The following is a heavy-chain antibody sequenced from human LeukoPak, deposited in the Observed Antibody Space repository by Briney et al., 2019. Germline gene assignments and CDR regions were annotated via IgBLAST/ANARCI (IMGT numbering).Heavy chain of an antibody. CDR2: ISSSSYI. J-gene: IGHJ4*02. CDR3: ARVPTTVPSGGFDY. CDR1: GFTFSSYS. D-gene: IGHD4-17*01. Sequence: SGGSLRLSCAASGFTFSSYSMNWVRQAPGKGLEWVSSISSSSYIYYADSVKGRFTISRDNAKNSLYLQMNSLRAEDTAVYYCARVPTTVPSGGFDYWGQGTLVTVSS. V-gene: IGHV3-21*01.